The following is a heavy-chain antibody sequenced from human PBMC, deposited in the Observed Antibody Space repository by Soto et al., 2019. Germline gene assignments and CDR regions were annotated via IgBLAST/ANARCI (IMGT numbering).Heavy chain of an antibody. CDR3: ARVPRYSGSRGWFDP. D-gene: IGHD1-26*01. Sequence: QVQLQQWGAGLLKPSETLSLTCAVYGGSFSGYYWSWIRQPPGKGLEWIGEINHSGSTNYNPSLKSRVTISVDTSKNQFSLKLSSVTAAYTAVYYCARVPRYSGSRGWFDPWGQGTLVTVSS. CDR1: GGSFSGYY. CDR2: INHSGST. J-gene: IGHJ5*02. V-gene: IGHV4-34*01.